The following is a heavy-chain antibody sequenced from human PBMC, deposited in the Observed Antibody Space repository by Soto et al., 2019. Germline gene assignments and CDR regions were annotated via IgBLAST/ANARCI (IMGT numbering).Heavy chain of an antibody. V-gene: IGHV3-30*03. D-gene: IGHD3-16*01. J-gene: IGHJ6*02. CDR2: ISYDGSNK. CDR3: IRDSYDGNYYYGMDV. Sequence: GGSLRLSCAASGFTFSSYGMHWVRQAPGKGLEWVAVISYDGSNKYYAESVKGRFTISRDNAKNTLYLQMNSLRAEDTAVYYCIRDSYDGNYYYGMDVWGQGTAVTVSS. CDR1: GFTFSSYG.